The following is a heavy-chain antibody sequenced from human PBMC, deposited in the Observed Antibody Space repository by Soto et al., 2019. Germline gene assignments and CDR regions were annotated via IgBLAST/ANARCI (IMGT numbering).Heavy chain of an antibody. CDR1: GFTFSSYG. V-gene: IGHV3-33*01. D-gene: IGHD3-10*01. CDR3: ARGNYLGAFDI. Sequence: QVQLVESGGGVVQPGRSLRLSCAASGFTFSSYGMHWVRQAPGKGLEWVAVIWYDGSNKYYADSVKGRFTISRDNSKNTLYLQMNSLRAEDTAVYYCARGNYLGAFDIWGQGTMVTGSS. J-gene: IGHJ3*02. CDR2: IWYDGSNK.